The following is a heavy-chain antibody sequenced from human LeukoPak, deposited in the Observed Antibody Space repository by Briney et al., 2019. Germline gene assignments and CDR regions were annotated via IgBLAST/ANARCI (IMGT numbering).Heavy chain of an antibody. CDR1: GFTFSNYA. D-gene: IGHD5-24*01. CDR2: LSGNGDSP. Sequence: GGSLRLSCAASGFTFSNYAMSWVRRVPGKGLEWVSSLSGNGDSPYYVDSVKGRFTISRDNSKNTLYLQMNSLRAEDTAVYYCARRAYNWGAFDIWGQGTMVTVSS. V-gene: IGHV3-23*01. CDR3: ARRAYNWGAFDI. J-gene: IGHJ3*02.